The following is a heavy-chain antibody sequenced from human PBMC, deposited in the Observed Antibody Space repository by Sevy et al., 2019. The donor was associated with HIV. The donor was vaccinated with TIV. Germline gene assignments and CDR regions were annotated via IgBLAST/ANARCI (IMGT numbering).Heavy chain of an antibody. CDR2: ISSSGSTI. J-gene: IGHJ6*02. V-gene: IGHV3-48*03. CDR3: ARGDYDFWSGYPTPWYYYGMDV. CDR1: GFTFSSYE. Sequence: GGSLRLSCAASGFTFSSYEMNWVRQAPGKGLERVSYISSSGSTIYYADSVKGRFTISRDNAKNSLYLQMNSLRAEDTAVYYCARGDYDFWSGYPTPWYYYGMDVWGQGTTVTVSS. D-gene: IGHD3-3*01.